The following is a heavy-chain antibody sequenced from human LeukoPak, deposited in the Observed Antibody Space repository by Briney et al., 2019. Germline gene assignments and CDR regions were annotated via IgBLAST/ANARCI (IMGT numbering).Heavy chain of an antibody. Sequence: PSETLSLTCTVSGYSINSGYFWGWIRQPPGMGLEWIGSIYSSGSTYYNPSLKSRVTISVDTSKNQFSLKLSSVTAADTAVYYCAREQWELLRDAFDIWGQGTMVTVSS. CDR1: GYSINSGYF. CDR3: AREQWELLRDAFDI. V-gene: IGHV4-38-2*02. J-gene: IGHJ3*02. D-gene: IGHD1-26*01. CDR2: IYSSGST.